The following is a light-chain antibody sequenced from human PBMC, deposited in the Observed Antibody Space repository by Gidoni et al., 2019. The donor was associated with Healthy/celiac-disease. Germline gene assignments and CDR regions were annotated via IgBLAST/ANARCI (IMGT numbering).Light chain of an antibody. Sequence: EHVLTHSPVTLSLSPRERATLSCRARQSVSSSYLAWYQQKPGQAPRLLIYGASSRATGIPDRFSGSGSGTDFTLTISRLEPEDFAVYYCQQYGSSPPITFGQGTRLEIK. CDR2: GAS. J-gene: IGKJ5*01. CDR1: QSVSSSY. CDR3: QQYGSSPPIT. V-gene: IGKV3-20*01.